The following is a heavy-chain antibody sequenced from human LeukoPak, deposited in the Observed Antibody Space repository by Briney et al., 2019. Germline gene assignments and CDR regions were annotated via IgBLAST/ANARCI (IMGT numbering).Heavy chain of an antibody. CDR2: MNPNSGNT. CDR3: ARVGCSSTSCYSNYYMDV. J-gene: IGHJ6*03. Sequence: ASVKVSCKASGYTFTSYDINWVRQATGQGLEWMGWMNPNSGNTGYAQKLQGRVTITRNTSISTAYMELSSLRSEDTAVYYCARVGCSSTSCYSNYYMDVWGKGTTVTVSS. CDR1: GYTFTSYD. D-gene: IGHD2-2*01. V-gene: IGHV1-8*03.